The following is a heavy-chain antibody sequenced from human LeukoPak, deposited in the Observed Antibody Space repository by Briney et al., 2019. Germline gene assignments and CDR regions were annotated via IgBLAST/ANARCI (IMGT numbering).Heavy chain of an antibody. CDR3: ARLGRHASTWPPPWFDT. Sequence: SETLSLTCTVSNGSFNNDNWSWIRQSPGKGLEWIGFINHSGTTNYHPSLKSRVNISIDTSKSQFSLTVSSVSVADTGMYFCARLGRHASTWPPPWFDTWGPGTLVTVSS. V-gene: IGHV4-59*08. J-gene: IGHJ5*02. CDR1: NGSFNNDN. CDR2: INHSGTT. D-gene: IGHD6-13*01.